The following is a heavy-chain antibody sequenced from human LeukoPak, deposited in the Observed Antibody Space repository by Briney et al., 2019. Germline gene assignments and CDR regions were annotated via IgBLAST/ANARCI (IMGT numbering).Heavy chain of an antibody. CDR3: ARAGGYCSGGGCYDYYYYYMDV. V-gene: IGHV1-2*02. CDR2: INPNSGGT. D-gene: IGHD2-15*01. Sequence: ASVKVSCKASGYTFTGYYMHWVRQAPGQGLEWMGWINPNSGGTNYAQKFQGRVTMTRDTSISTAYMELSRLRSDDTAVYYCARAGGYCSGGGCYDYYYYYMDVWGKGTTVTVSS. CDR1: GYTFTGYY. J-gene: IGHJ6*03.